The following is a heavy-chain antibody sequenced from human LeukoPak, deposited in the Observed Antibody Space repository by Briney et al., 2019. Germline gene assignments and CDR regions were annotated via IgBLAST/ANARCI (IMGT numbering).Heavy chain of an antibody. D-gene: IGHD6-19*01. J-gene: IGHJ4*02. CDR3: ARDPTNTSGRYAYFDY. V-gene: IGHV1-18*01. CDR1: GHSFTHHG. CDR2: ISGYNGDT. Sequence: ASVKVSCKTFGHSFTHHGFSWVRRAPGQGLEWMGWISGYNGDTHYAQNFQGRVTLTSDTSTSTVYMELRSLRSDDTAVYYCARDPTNTSGRYAYFDYWGQGALVTVSS.